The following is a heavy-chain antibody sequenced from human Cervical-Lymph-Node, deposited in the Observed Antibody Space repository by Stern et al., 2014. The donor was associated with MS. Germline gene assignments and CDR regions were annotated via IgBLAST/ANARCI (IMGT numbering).Heavy chain of an antibody. D-gene: IGHD1-26*01. CDR2: IRNACKNYAT. V-gene: IGHV3-73*01. CDR3: TRTWELAAFDI. J-gene: IGHJ3*02. CDR1: GFTFSESA. Sequence: EVQLVESGGGLVEPGGSLKLSCAASGFTFSESAIHWVRQASGKGLEWVGRIRNACKNYATAYGESVKGRFTVSRDDSKTTAYLQMSSLRTEDTAVYYCTRTWELAAFDIWGQGTMVTVSS.